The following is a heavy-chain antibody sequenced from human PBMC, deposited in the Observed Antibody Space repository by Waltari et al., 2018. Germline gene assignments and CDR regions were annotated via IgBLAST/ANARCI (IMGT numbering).Heavy chain of an antibody. CDR1: GFTFSSYA. D-gene: IGHD6-13*01. CDR3: AKDSSSWNSYYYYYGMDV. CDR2: ISGSGGST. V-gene: IGHV3-23*04. J-gene: IGHJ6*02. Sequence: EVQLVESGGGLVQPGGSLRLSCAASGFTFSSYAMSWVRQAPGKGLEWVSAISGSGGSTYYADSVKGRFTISRDNSKNTLYLQMNSLRAEDTAVYYCAKDSSSWNSYYYYYGMDVWGQGTTVTVSS.